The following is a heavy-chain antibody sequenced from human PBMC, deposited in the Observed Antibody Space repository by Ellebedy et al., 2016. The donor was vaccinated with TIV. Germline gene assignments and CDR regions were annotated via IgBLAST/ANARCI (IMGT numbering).Heavy chain of an antibody. Sequence: GGSLRLSXAASGFTFSTYGMHWVRQAPGKGLEWVAVIPYDGSNKYYADSVKGRFTTSRDNSKNTLYLHMNSLRAEDTAVYYCAKDGGVYGGNGNDAFDMWGQGTMVTVSS. CDR2: IPYDGSNK. CDR3: AKDGGVYGGNGNDAFDM. D-gene: IGHD4-23*01. V-gene: IGHV3-30*18. CDR1: GFTFSTYG. J-gene: IGHJ3*02.